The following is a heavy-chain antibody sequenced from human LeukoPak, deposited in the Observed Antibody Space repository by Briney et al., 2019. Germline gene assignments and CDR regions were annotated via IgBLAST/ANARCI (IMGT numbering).Heavy chain of an antibody. D-gene: IGHD6-13*01. V-gene: IGHV3-21*01. Sequence: GGSLRLSCAASGFTFSSYSMNWVRQAPGKGLEWVSSISSSSSSYIYYADSVKGRFTISRDNAKNSLYLQMNSLRAEDTAVYYCARDRSESGIAAAGDDYWGQGTLVTVSS. CDR3: ARDRSESGIAAAGDDY. CDR2: ISSSSSSYI. J-gene: IGHJ4*02. CDR1: GFTFSSYS.